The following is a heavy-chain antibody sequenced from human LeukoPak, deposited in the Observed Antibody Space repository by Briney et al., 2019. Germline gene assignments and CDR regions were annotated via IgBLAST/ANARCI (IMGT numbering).Heavy chain of an antibody. D-gene: IGHD2-2*02. CDR2: INPSGGST. CDR3: ARASNHFYCSSTSCYTGYFDY. J-gene: IGHJ4*02. V-gene: IGHV1-46*01. Sequence: ASVKVSCKASGYTFTGYYMHWVRQAPGQGLEWMGIINPSGGSTSYAQKFQGRVTMTRDTSTSTVYMELSSLRSEDTAVYYCARASNHFYCSSTSCYTGYFDYWGQGTLVTVSS. CDR1: GYTFTGYY.